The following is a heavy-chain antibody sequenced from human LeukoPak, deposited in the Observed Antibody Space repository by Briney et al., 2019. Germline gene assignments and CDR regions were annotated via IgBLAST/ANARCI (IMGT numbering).Heavy chain of an antibody. CDR1: GGSISSYY. CDR3: ASSDSWRGYGDY. V-gene: IGHV4-4*07. CDR2: IYTSGST. J-gene: IGHJ4*02. D-gene: IGHD3-3*01. Sequence: PSETLSLTCTVSGGSISSYYWSWIRQPAGKGLEWIGRIYTSGSTNYNPSLKSRVTMSIDTSKNQFSLKLRSVIAADTAVYYCASSDSWRGYGDYWGQGTLITVSS.